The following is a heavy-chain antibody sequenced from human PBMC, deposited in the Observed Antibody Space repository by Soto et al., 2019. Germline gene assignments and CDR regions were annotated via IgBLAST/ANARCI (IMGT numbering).Heavy chain of an antibody. CDR2: IVVGSGNT. D-gene: IGHD2-21*02. CDR1: GFTFTSSA. J-gene: IGHJ6*02. V-gene: IGHV1-58*02. CDR3: AREYCGGDCYSGAYYYYYYGMDV. Sequence: SVKVSCKASGFTFTSSAMQWVRQARGQRLEWIGWIVVGSGNTNYAQKLQDRVTMTTDTSTSTAYMELRSLRSDDTAVYYCAREYCGGDCYSGAYYYYYYGMDVWGQGTTVTVSS.